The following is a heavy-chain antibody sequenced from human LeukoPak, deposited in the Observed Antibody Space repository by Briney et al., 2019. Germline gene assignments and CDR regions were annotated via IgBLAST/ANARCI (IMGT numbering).Heavy chain of an antibody. Sequence: GGSLRLSCAASGFTFSSYSMNWVRQAPGKGLERVSSISSSSSYIYYADSVKGRFTISRDNAKNSLYLQMNRLRAEDTAVYYCARDGIYSSSWYGYYDSSGYSSPFDYWGQGTLVTVSS. CDR3: ARDGIYSSSWYGYYDSSGYSSPFDY. CDR2: ISSSSSYI. D-gene: IGHD3-22*01. V-gene: IGHV3-21*01. J-gene: IGHJ4*02. CDR1: GFTFSSYS.